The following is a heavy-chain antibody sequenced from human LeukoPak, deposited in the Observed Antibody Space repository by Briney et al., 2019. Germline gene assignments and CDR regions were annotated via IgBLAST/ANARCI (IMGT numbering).Heavy chain of an antibody. CDR2: MSSSGTT. CDR1: GSSISNYY. CDR3: ARVIYSSGWYSGGSYFDY. D-gene: IGHD6-19*01. J-gene: IGHJ4*02. V-gene: IGHV4-4*07. Sequence: SETLSLTCSVSGSSISNYYWSWIRQSAGKGLEWIGRMSSSGTTDYNPSLESRVTISVDTSKNQFSLKLSSVTAADTAVYYCARVIYSSGWYSGGSYFDYWGQGTLVTVSS.